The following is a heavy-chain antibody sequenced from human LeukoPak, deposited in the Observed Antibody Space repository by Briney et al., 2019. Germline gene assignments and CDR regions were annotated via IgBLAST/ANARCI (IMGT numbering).Heavy chain of an antibody. V-gene: IGHV4-34*01. CDR2: INHSGGT. D-gene: IGHD3-10*01. J-gene: IGHJ4*02. Sequence: SETLSLTCAVYGGSFSGYYWSWIRQPPGKGLEWIGEINHSGGTNYNPSLKSRVTISVDTSKNQFSLKLSSVTAADTAVYYCARETMVRGGRFDYWGQGTLVTVSS. CDR1: GGSFSGYY. CDR3: ARETMVRGGRFDY.